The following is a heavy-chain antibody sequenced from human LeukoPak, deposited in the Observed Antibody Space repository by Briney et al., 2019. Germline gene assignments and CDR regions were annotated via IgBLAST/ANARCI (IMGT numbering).Heavy chain of an antibody. CDR2: INAGNGNT. CDR1: GYTFTSYA. CDR3: ARGIAAARYFQH. V-gene: IGHV1-3*01. J-gene: IGHJ1*01. D-gene: IGHD6-13*01. Sequence: GASVKVSCKASGYTFTSYAMHWVRQAPGQRLEWMGWINAGNGNTKYSQKFQGRVTITRDTSASTAYMELGSLRSEDTAVYYCARGIAAARYFQHWGQGTLVTVSS.